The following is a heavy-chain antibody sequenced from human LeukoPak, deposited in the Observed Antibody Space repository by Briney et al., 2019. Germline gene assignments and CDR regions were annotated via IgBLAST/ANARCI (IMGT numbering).Heavy chain of an antibody. V-gene: IGHV3-11*04. D-gene: IGHD5-18*01. CDR1: GFTFSDYY. CDR2: ISSSGSTI. Sequence: PGGSLRLXCAASGFTFSDYYMSWIRQAPGKGLEWVSYISSSGSTIYYADSVKGRFTISRDNAKNSLYLQMNSLRAEDTAVYYCASGYSYGYGYFDYWGQGTLVTVSS. J-gene: IGHJ4*02. CDR3: ASGYSYGYGYFDY.